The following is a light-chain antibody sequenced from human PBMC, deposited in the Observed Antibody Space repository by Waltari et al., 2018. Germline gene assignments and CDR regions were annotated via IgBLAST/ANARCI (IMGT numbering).Light chain of an antibody. CDR3: SSYTTSSAPGV. CDR2: EVS. J-gene: IGLJ1*01. V-gene: IGLV2-14*01. CDR1: DSDVGAYDF. Sequence: QSALTQPASVSGSPGASIPISCSGTDSDVGAYDFVSWYQQHPGKAPHLIIYEVSNRPSGISNRFSASKSGNTASLTISGLQAEDEADYYCSSYTTSSAPGVFGTGTRVTVL.